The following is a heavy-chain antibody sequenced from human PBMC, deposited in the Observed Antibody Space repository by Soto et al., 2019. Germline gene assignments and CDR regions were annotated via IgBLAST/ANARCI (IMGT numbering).Heavy chain of an antibody. J-gene: IGHJ6*02. Sequence: SETLPLTCTVSGGSVSSGTYQWSWIRQSPGKGLEWIGYIYYTGSTNYNPSLKSRVTISVDTSKNQFSLKLTSVTAAETALYFCARLQFSDFWSGSVPMDVWGQGTTVTVS. CDR1: GGSVSSGTYQ. V-gene: IGHV4-61*01. CDR2: IYYTGST. CDR3: ARLQFSDFWSGSVPMDV. D-gene: IGHD3-3*01.